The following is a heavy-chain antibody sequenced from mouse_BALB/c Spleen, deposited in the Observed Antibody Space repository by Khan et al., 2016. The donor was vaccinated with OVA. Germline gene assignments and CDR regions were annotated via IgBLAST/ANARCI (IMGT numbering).Heavy chain of an antibody. CDR2: ISPGSGDT. CDR3: ARRNYFGYTFAY. J-gene: IGHJ3*01. CDR1: GYTFTDYY. V-gene: IGHV1-77*01. Sequence: QVQLQQSGAELARPGASVKLSCKASGYTFTDYYINWVKLRTGQGLEWIGEISPGSGDTYYNERFKGKDTLTADKSSRPASVQLSSRTSEAAAVYYCARRNYFGYTFAYWGQGTLVTVSA. D-gene: IGHD1-2*01.